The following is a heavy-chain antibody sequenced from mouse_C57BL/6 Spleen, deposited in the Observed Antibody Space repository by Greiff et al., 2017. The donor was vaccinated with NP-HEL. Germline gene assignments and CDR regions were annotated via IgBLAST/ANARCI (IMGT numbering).Heavy chain of an antibody. J-gene: IGHJ2*01. CDR1: GYTFTSYW. CDR3: ARGDTVPHFDY. D-gene: IGHD1-1*01. Sequence: QVHVKQPGAELVKPGASVKLSCKASGYTFTSYWMHWVKQRPGQGLEWIGMIHPNSGSTNYNEKFKSKATLTVDKSSSTAYMQLSSLTSEDSAVYYCARGDTVPHFDYWGQGTTLTVSS. V-gene: IGHV1-64*01. CDR2: IHPNSGST.